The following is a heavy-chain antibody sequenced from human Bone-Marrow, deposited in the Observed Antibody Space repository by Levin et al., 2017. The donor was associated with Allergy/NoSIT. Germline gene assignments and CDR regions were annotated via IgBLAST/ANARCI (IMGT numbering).Heavy chain of an antibody. Sequence: GGSLRLSCAASGFTFSSYGMHWVRQAPGKGLEWVAVIWYDGSNKYYADSVKGRFTISRDNSKNTLYLQMNSLRAEDTAVYYCARDDGYCSSTSCYPGLDAFDIWGQGTMVTVSS. CDR3: ARDDGYCSSTSCYPGLDAFDI. V-gene: IGHV3-33*01. CDR1: GFTFSSYG. D-gene: IGHD2-2*03. CDR2: IWYDGSNK. J-gene: IGHJ3*02.